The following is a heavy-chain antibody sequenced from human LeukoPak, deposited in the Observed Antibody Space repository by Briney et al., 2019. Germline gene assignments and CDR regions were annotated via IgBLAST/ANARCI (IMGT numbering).Heavy chain of an antibody. V-gene: IGHV3-9*01. J-gene: IGHJ6*02. CDR2: ISWNSGSI. D-gene: IGHD5-18*01. CDR3: AKDQQLWSLGYFGMDV. Sequence: PGRSLRLSCAASGFTFDDYAMHWVRQAPGKGLEWVSGISWNSGSIGYADSVKGRFTISRDNAKNSLYLQMNSLRAEDTALYYCAKDQQLWSLGYFGMDVWGQGTTVTVSS. CDR1: GFTFDDYA.